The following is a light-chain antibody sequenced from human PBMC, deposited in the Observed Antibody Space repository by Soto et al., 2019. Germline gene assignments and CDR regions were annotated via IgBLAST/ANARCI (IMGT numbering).Light chain of an antibody. CDR1: QSISSW. CDR3: QQYNSYTRT. V-gene: IGKV1-5*03. Sequence: DIQMTQSPSTLSASVGDRVTITCRASQSISSWLAWYQQKPGKAPKLLIYKASSLESGVPSRFSGSGSGTECTLTISSLQPDDFATYYCQQYNSYTRTFGQGTKVEI. CDR2: KAS. J-gene: IGKJ1*01.